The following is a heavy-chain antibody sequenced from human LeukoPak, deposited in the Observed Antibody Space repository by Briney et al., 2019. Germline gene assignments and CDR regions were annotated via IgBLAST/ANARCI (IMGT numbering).Heavy chain of an antibody. D-gene: IGHD5-18*01. Sequence: GGSLRLSCAASGFTVSSNYMSWVRQAPGKGLEWVSVTYSGGSTYYADSVKGRFTISRDNSKNTLYLQMNSLRAEDTAVYYCARDFRRYSYGRYYYYGMDVWGQGTTVTVSS. CDR1: GFTVSSNY. J-gene: IGHJ6*02. CDR2: TYSGGST. CDR3: ARDFRRYSYGRYYYYGMDV. V-gene: IGHV3-66*01.